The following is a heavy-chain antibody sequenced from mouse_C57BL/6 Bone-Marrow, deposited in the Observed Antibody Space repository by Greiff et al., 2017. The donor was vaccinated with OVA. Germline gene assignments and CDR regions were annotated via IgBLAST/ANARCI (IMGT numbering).Heavy chain of an antibody. J-gene: IGHJ2*01. CDR3: ARETGSSYD. D-gene: IGHD1-1*01. V-gene: IGHV1-26*01. CDR1: GYTFTDYY. Sequence: EFQLQQSGPELVKPGASVKISCKASGYTFTDYYMNWVKQSHGKSLEWIGDINPNNGGTSYNQKFKGKATLTVDKSSSTAYMELRSLTSEDSAVYYCARETGSSYDWGQGTTLTVSS. CDR2: INPNNGGT.